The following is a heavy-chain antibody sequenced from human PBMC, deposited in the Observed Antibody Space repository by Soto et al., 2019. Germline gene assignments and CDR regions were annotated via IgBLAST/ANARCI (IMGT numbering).Heavy chain of an antibody. D-gene: IGHD5-12*01. Sequence: GGSLRLSCAASGFTFNTYAMTWVRQAPGKGLEWVSLISGSGGGTYYADSVKGRFTISRDNSENTLYLQMNSLRAEDTAVYYCAKDLAYSGYDQNWFDPWGQGALVTVSS. CDR1: GFTFNTYA. CDR3: AKDLAYSGYDQNWFDP. J-gene: IGHJ5*02. CDR2: ISGSGGGT. V-gene: IGHV3-23*01.